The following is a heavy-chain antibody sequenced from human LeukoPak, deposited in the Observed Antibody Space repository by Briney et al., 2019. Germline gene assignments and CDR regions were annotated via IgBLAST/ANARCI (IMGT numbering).Heavy chain of an antibody. V-gene: IGHV4-59*01. Sequence: SETLSLTCTVSGGSISSYYWSWIRQPPGKGLEWIGYIYYSGSTNYNPSLKSRVTISVDTSKNQFSLKLSSVTAADTAVYYCARAPYYYDSSGYSNWFGPWGQGTLVTVSS. CDR3: ARAPYYYDSSGYSNWFGP. D-gene: IGHD3-22*01. J-gene: IGHJ5*02. CDR2: IYYSGST. CDR1: GGSISSYY.